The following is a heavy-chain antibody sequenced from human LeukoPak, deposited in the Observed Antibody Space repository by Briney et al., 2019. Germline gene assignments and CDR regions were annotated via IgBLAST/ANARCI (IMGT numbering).Heavy chain of an antibody. J-gene: IGHJ4*02. CDR3: AKRSTDY. CDR2: ISYDGTNK. V-gene: IGHV3-30*04. CDR1: GFTFSTFV. Sequence: GGSLRLSCAASGFTFSTFVMHWVRQSPGKGLEWVAVISYDGTNKYYADSVKGRFTISRDNSRNTLYLQMNSLRAEDTAVYYCAKRSTDYWGQGTLVTVSS.